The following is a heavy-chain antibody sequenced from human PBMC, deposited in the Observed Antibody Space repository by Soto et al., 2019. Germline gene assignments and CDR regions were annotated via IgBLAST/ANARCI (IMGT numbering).Heavy chain of an antibody. CDR1: GESISGKIYY. J-gene: IGHJ4*02. CDR3: ARPGGSGWFYFDS. Sequence: SETLSLTCIVSGESISGKIYYWVWIRQPPGKGLEWIGSIYYSGSTYYNPSLKSRVTISVDTSKNHFSLKLTSVTAADTAVYYCARPGGSGWFYFDSWGQGSQVTVS. D-gene: IGHD6-13*01. V-gene: IGHV4-39*02. CDR2: IYYSGST.